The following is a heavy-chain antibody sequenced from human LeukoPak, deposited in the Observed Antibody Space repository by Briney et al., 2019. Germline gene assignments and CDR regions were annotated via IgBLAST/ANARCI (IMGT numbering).Heavy chain of an antibody. D-gene: IGHD6-19*01. Sequence: GGSLRLSCAASGFTFSSYWIHWVRQAPGKGLVSVSHINSDGSGATYADSVKGRLTISRDNAKNTVYLQMNSLRAEDTAVYYCARGGVGCFDYWGQGALVTVSS. CDR2: INSDGSGA. CDR3: ARGGVGCFDY. CDR1: GFTFSSYW. J-gene: IGHJ4*02. V-gene: IGHV3-74*01.